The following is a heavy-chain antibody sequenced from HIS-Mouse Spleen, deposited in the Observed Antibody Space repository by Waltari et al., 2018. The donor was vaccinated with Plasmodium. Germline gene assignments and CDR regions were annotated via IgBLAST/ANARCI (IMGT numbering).Heavy chain of an antibody. CDR1: GFTFSSYG. V-gene: IGHV3-30*18. J-gene: IGHJ4*02. CDR3: AKEVLGYYDFWSRPDY. Sequence: QVQLVESGGGVVQPGRSLRLSCAASGFTFSSYGMHWVRQAPGKGLEWGAVISYDGSNKYNADTGKGRFTISRDNSKNTLYLQMNSLRAEDTAVYYCAKEVLGYYDFWSRPDYWGQGTLVTVSS. CDR2: ISYDGSNK. D-gene: IGHD3-3*01.